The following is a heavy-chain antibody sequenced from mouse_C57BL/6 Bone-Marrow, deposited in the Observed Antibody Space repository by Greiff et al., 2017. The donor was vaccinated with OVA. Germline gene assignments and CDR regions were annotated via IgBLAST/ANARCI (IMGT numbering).Heavy chain of an antibody. CDR1: GYAFSSSW. Sequence: VQLQQSGPELVKPGASVKISCKASGYAFSSSWMNWVKQRPGKGLEWIGRIYPGDGDTNYNGKFKGKATLTADKSSSTAYMQLSSLTSEDSAVYFCAPYYGYDGGYFDVWGTGTTVTVSS. D-gene: IGHD2-9*01. CDR2: IYPGDGDT. V-gene: IGHV1-82*01. CDR3: APYYGYDGGYFDV. J-gene: IGHJ1*03.